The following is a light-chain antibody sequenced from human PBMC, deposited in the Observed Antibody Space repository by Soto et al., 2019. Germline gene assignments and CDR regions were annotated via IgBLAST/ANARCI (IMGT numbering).Light chain of an antibody. CDR3: QQYGSSPT. J-gene: IGKJ3*01. V-gene: IGKV3-20*01. CDR2: VAS. Sequence: EIVLTQSPGTLSLSPGERATLSCRASQSVSSSYLAWYQQKPGQAPRLLIYVASSMATGIPDRFSGSGSGTDFTLTISRLEPEDFAVYYCQQYGSSPTFGPGTKVDIK. CDR1: QSVSSSY.